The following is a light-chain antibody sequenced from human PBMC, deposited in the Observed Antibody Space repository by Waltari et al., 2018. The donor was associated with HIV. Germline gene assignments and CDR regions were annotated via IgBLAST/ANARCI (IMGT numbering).Light chain of an antibody. V-gene: IGLV2-8*01. J-gene: IGLJ1*01. CDR3: SSYAGNNNGV. CDR1: SSDIDRYHY. Sequence: QSALTQPPSASGSPGQSVTISCTGTSSDIDRYHYVSWYKQHPGKAPKLIIYEVTERPSGVPDRFSGSKSGNTASLTVSGLQAEDEADYYCSSYAGNNNGVFGTGTKVTVL. CDR2: EVT.